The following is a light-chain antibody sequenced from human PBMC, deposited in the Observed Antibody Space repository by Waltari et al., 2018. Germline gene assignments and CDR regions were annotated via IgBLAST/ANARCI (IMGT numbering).Light chain of an antibody. CDR3: SVWDASVNGVI. V-gene: IGLV1-36*01. CDR2: FDD. J-gene: IGLJ2*01. CDR1: SSNLGRKG. Sequence: QSVLTQPPSVSEASRQRVTISCSGSSSNLGRKGVNWYQQVPGKAPKLLIYFDDLLPSGVSDRFSASKSGTSASLAISGLQSDDEADYYCSVWDASVNGVIFGGGTRLTVL.